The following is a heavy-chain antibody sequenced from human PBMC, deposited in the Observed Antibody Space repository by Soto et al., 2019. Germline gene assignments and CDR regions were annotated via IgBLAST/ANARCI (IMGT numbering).Heavy chain of an antibody. J-gene: IGHJ3*02. V-gene: IGHV1-24*01. CDR3: ARVTVSGGNDAFDI. Sequence: ASVKVSCKVSGYTLTELSMHWVRQAPGKGLEWMGGFDPEDGETIYAQKLQGRVTMTTDTSTSTAYMELRSLRSDDTAVYYCARVTVSGGNDAFDIWGQGTMVTVSS. CDR1: GYTLTELS. D-gene: IGHD2-15*01. CDR2: FDPEDGET.